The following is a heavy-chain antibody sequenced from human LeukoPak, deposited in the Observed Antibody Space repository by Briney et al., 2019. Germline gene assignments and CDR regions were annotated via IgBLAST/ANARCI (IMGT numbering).Heavy chain of an antibody. V-gene: IGHV1-69*04. CDR2: IIPIFGIA. CDR3: ARAGSSSWLGVDY. Sequence: GASVKVSCKASGGTFSSYAISWVRQAPGQGLEWTGRIIPIFGIANYAQKFQGRVTITADKSTSTAYMELSSLRSEDTAVYYCARAGSSSWLGVDYWGQGTLVTVSS. CDR1: GGTFSSYA. J-gene: IGHJ4*02. D-gene: IGHD6-13*01.